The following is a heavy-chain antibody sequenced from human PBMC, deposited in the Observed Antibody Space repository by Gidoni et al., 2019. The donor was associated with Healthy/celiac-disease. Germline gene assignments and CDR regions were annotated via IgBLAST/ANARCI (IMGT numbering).Heavy chain of an antibody. D-gene: IGHD2-2*01. CDR1: CGSISRGGSS. CDR2: IYYRGTT. CDR3: AREGGGVNCSSTSCPNHYYYYGMDV. Sequence: QVQLQESGPGLVKPSQTLSLPCTVSCGSISRGGSSLSWLGQPTGKDLEWIGYIYYRGTTYNNPSLRSRVTISLETSKNQFSRKLSSVTAADTAVYYWAREGGGVNCSSTSCPNHYYYYGMDVWGQGTTVTVSS. J-gene: IGHJ6*02. V-gene: IGHV4-31*03.